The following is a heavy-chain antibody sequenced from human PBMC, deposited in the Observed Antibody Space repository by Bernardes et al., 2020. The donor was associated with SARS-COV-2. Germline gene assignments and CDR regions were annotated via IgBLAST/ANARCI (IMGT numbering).Heavy chain of an antibody. J-gene: IGHJ5*02. CDR1: GFTFSSYA. CDR2: ISGSGGST. CDR3: APVPAAMNWFDP. Sequence: GSLRLSCAASGFTFSSYAMSWVRQAPGKGLEWVSAISGSGGSTYYADSVKGRFTISRDNSKNTLYLQMNSLRAEDTAVYYCAPVPAAMNWFDPWGQGTLVTVSS. V-gene: IGHV3-23*01. D-gene: IGHD2-2*01.